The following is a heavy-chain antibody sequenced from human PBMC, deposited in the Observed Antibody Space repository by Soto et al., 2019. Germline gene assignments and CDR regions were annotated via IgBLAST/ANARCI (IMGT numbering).Heavy chain of an antibody. J-gene: IGHJ6*02. CDR1: GGTFSSYA. CDR2: IIPIFGTA. V-gene: IGHV1-69*13. D-gene: IGHD5-12*01. Sequence: SVKVSCKASGGTFSSYAISWVRQAPGQGLEWMGGIIPIFGTANYAQKFQGRVTITADESTSSAYMELSSLRSEDTAVYYCARDRNIVTTIYNYYGMDVWGQGTTVTVSS. CDR3: ARDRNIVTTIYNYYGMDV.